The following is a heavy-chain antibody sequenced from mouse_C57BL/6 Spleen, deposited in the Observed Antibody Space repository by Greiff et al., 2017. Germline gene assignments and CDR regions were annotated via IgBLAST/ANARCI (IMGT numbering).Heavy chain of an antibody. CDR1: GYTFTSYG. V-gene: IGHV1-81*01. Sequence: VKLVESGAELARPGASVKLSCKASGYTFTSYGISWVKQRTGQGLEWIGEIYPRSGNTYYNEKFKGKATLTADKSSSTAYMELRSLTSEDSAVYFCAREIYYGYDGTHYYAMDYWGQGTSVTVSS. J-gene: IGHJ4*01. CDR3: AREIYYGYDGTHYYAMDY. D-gene: IGHD2-2*01. CDR2: IYPRSGNT.